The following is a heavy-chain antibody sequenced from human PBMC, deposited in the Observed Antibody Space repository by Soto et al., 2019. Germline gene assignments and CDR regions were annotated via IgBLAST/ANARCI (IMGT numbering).Heavy chain of an antibody. J-gene: IGHJ4*02. Sequence: QVQLVQSGAEVKKPGASVKVSCKASGYTFTSYGISWLRQAPGQGLEWMGWISAYNGNTNYAPKLQGRVTMTTDTSTSTAYMELRSLRSDDTAVYYCARDPSNRAEAAEFDYWGRGTRVTVSS. CDR2: ISAYNGNT. CDR1: GYTFTSYG. CDR3: ARDPSNRAEAAEFDY. D-gene: IGHD6-13*01. V-gene: IGHV1-18*01.